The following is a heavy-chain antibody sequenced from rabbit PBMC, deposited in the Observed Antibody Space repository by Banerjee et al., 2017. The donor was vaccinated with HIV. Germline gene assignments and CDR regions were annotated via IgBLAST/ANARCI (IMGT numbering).Heavy chain of an antibody. J-gene: IGHJ4*01. CDR3: ATNSGGSGLSL. CDR2: IHAGDGGT. D-gene: IGHD4-1*01. Sequence: QERLVESRGGLVQPGESLTLSCKVSGFTISSGYWIDWVRQAPGKGLEWIGTIHAGDGGTYYASWANGRFTISSDNAQNTVDLQMNSLTAADTATYFCATNSGGSGLSLWGPGTLVTVS. V-gene: IGHV1S47*01. CDR1: GFTISSGYW.